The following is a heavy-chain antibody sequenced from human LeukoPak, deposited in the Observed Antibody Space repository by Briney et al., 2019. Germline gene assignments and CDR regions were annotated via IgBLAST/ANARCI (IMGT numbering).Heavy chain of an antibody. CDR3: ARGSGWYFL. Sequence: SETLSLTRSVSGGSISSYYWSWIRQSPGKGLEWIGYIHYSGITNYNPSLKSRVSISVDTSKNQFSLKLSSVTAADAAVYYCARGSGWYFLWGQGTLVTVSS. D-gene: IGHD6-19*01. V-gene: IGHV4-59*08. CDR2: IHYSGIT. J-gene: IGHJ4*02. CDR1: GGSISSYY.